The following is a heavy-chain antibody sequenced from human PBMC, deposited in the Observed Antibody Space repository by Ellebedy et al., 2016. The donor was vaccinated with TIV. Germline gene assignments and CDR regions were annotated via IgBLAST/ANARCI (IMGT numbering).Heavy chain of an antibody. V-gene: IGHV3-30*04. Sequence: GESLKISXAASGFTFSNYAMHWVRQAPGKGLEWVAVISYDGSNKYYADSVKGRFTISRDNSKNTLYLQMNSLRAEDTAVYYCARGRTDDSSGYYFDYWGQGTLVTVSS. CDR2: ISYDGSNK. J-gene: IGHJ4*02. D-gene: IGHD3-22*01. CDR3: ARGRTDDSSGYYFDY. CDR1: GFTFSNYA.